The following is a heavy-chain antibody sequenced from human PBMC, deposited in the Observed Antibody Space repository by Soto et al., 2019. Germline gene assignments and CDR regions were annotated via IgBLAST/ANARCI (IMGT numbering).Heavy chain of an antibody. CDR1: GFTFSSYS. CDR3: AKVGYCSSTSCYRTGTMDV. Sequence: GGSLRLSCAASGFTFSSYSMNWVRQAPGKGLEWVSYISGSGGSTYYADSVKGRFTISRDNSKNTLYLQMNSLRAEDTAVYYCAKVGYCSSTSCYRTGTMDVWGQGTTVTVSS. D-gene: IGHD2-2*01. CDR2: ISGSGGST. J-gene: IGHJ6*02. V-gene: IGHV3-23*01.